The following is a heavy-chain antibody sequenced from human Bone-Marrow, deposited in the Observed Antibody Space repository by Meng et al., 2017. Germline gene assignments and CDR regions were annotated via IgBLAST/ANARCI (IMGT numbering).Heavy chain of an antibody. V-gene: IGHV1-69*02. CDR2: IIPILGIA. CDR3: ARVEGTYYYDSSGYYVFDY. CDR1: GGTFSSYT. Sequence: SVKVSCKASGGTFSSYTISWVRQAPGQGLEWMGRIIPILGIANYAQKFQGRVTITADKSTSTAYMELSSLRSEDTAVYYCARVEGTYYYDSSGYYVFDYWGQGTLVTVSS. D-gene: IGHD3-22*01. J-gene: IGHJ4*02.